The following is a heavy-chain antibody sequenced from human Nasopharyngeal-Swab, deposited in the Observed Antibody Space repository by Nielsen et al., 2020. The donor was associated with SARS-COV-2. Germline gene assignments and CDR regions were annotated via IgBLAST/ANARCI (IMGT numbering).Heavy chain of an antibody. V-gene: IGHV3-7*01. J-gene: IGHJ5*02. CDR2: IKQDGSEK. Sequence: RGSLRLSCAASGFTFSSYWMSWVRQAPGKGLEWVANIKQDGSEKYYVDSVKGRFTISRDNAKNSLYLQMNSLRAEDTAVYYCARDFLLDRVPNWFDPWGQGTLVTVSS. CDR1: GFTFSSYW. D-gene: IGHD2-2*03. CDR3: ARDFLLDRVPNWFDP.